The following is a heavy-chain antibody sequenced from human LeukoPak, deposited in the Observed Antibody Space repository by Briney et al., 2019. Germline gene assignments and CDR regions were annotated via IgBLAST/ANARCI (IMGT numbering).Heavy chain of an antibody. Sequence: GGCLRLSCAASGFTFSSYSMNWVREAPGKGLEGVSFISSSSSYIYYADSVKGRFTISRDNAKNLLYLQMNSLRAEDTAVYYCAKDLWSGYYATYWGRGTLVTVSS. CDR1: GFTFSSYS. D-gene: IGHD3-3*01. V-gene: IGHV3-21*06. J-gene: IGHJ4*02. CDR2: ISSSSSYI. CDR3: AKDLWSGYYATY.